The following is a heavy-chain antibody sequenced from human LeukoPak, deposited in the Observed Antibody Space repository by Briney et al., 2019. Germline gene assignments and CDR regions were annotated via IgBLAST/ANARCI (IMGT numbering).Heavy chain of an antibody. Sequence: GGSLRLSCVASGLIFSDAWMNWVRQAQGKGLEWVGRIKSKVDGGTVDYAAPVKGRFTISRDDSKSTLYLQLNSLKTEGSAVYYCTKDPPLTGGVYSAYWGQGTLVTVSS. CDR1: GLIFSDAW. D-gene: IGHD7-27*01. CDR2: IKSKVDGGTV. CDR3: TKDPPLTGGVYSAY. V-gene: IGHV3-15*07. J-gene: IGHJ4*02.